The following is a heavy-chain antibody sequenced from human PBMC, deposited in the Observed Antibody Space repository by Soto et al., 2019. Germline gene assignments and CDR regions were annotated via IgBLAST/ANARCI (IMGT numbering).Heavy chain of an antibody. CDR2: ISSTGRTI. D-gene: IGHD6-19*01. Sequence: LRLSCAASGFTFSNYYMSWIRQAPGKGLEWVSYISSTGRTIYYADSVKGRFTVSRDNAQNSLSLKLNSLRVEDTAVYYCARSYSSGWEFDYWGQGTLVTV. CDR1: GFTFSNYY. V-gene: IGHV3-11*01. J-gene: IGHJ4*02. CDR3: ARSYSSGWEFDY.